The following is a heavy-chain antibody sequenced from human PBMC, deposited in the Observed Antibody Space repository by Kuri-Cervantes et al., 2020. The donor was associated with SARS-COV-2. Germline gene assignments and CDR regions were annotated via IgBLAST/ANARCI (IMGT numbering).Heavy chain of an antibody. CDR3: ARRLSTTIFGVVSAPNWFDP. CDR2: IYHSGST. J-gene: IGHJ5*02. Sequence: SETLSLTCTVSGYSISSGYYWGWIRQPPGKGLEWIGSIYHSGSTYYNPSLKSRVTISVDTSKNQFSLKLSSVAAADTAVCYCARRLSTTIFGVVSAPNWFDPWGQGTLVTVSS. D-gene: IGHD3-3*01. CDR1: GYSISSGYY. V-gene: IGHV4-38-2*02.